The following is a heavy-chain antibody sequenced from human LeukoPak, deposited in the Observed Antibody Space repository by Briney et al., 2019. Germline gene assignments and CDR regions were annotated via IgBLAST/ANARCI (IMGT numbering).Heavy chain of an antibody. J-gene: IGHJ6*03. CDR2: ISGSGGST. V-gene: IGHV3-23*01. Sequence: GGSLRLSCAASGFTFSSYAMSWVRQAPGKGLEGVSAISGSGGSTYYADSVKVRFTISRDNSKNTLYLQMNSLRAEDTAVYYCAKGGGLQSPYYYYYYMDVWGKGTTVTVSS. CDR1: GFTFSSYA. D-gene: IGHD3-16*01. CDR3: AKGGGLQSPYYYYYYMDV.